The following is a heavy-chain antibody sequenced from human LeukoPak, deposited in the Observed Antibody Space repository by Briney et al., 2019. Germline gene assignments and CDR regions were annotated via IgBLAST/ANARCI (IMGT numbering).Heavy chain of an antibody. Sequence: SETLSLTCTVSGGSISSYYWSWIRQPPGKGLEWIGYIYYSGSTNYNPSLKSRVTISVDTSKNQFSLMLSSVTAADTAVYYCARHDSSGYEGDYWGQGTLVTVSS. V-gene: IGHV4-59*01. CDR1: GGSISSYY. D-gene: IGHD3-22*01. CDR3: ARHDSSGYEGDY. J-gene: IGHJ4*02. CDR2: IYYSGST.